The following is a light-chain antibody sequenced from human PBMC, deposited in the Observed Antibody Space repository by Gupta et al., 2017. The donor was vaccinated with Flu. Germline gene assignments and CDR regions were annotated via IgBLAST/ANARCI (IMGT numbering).Light chain of an antibody. J-gene: IGKJ1*01. Sequence: ATLSVSPVERVALSCTASQSVSNNVAWYQQKPGQAPRLLIYDAATRATGLPARFSGSGSGTEFTLTISSRQSEDSALYYCQQYNWWPPATFGQGTKVEIK. CDR1: QSVSNN. CDR2: DAA. CDR3: QQYNWWPPAT. V-gene: IGKV3-15*01.